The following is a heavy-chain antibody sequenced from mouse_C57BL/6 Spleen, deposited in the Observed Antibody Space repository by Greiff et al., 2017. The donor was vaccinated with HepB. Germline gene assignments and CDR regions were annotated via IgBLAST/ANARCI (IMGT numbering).Heavy chain of an antibody. V-gene: IGHV1-80*01. CDR1: GYAFSSYW. CDR2: IYPGDGDT. D-gene: IGHD2-4*01. CDR3: ARTIYYDYDRYYFDY. Sequence: VQLQQSGAELVKPGASVKISCKASGYAFSSYWMNWVKQRPGKGLEWIGQIYPGDGDTNYNGKFKGKATLTADKSSSTAYMQLSSLTSEDSAVYFCARTIYYDYDRYYFDYWGQGTTLTVSS. J-gene: IGHJ2*01.